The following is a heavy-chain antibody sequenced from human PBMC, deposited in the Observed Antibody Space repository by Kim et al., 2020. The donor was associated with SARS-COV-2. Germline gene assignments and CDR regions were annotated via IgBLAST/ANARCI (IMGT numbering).Heavy chain of an antibody. CDR2: IIGGGGAT. V-gene: IGHV3-23*01. CDR1: GFPFTGYT. J-gene: IGHJ4*02. Sequence: GGSLRLSCAASGFPFTGYTMNWVRQAPGKGLEWVSGIIGGGGATYYADSVKGRFTISRDNSKNTLFLHMNSLRADGTAVYYCAKGFGGDRAYWGQGTLVT. D-gene: IGHD2-21*01. CDR3: AKGFGGDRAY.